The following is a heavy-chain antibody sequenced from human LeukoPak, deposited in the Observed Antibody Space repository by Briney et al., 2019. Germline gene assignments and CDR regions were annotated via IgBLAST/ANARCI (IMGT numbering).Heavy chain of an antibody. Sequence: ASVKVSCKASGFAFKAYNIHWVRQAPGQGLEWMGWINPKSGGANHAQKFQGRVTMTWDTSISTAYLELSRLRSDDTAVYYCAREYILTAYYGDYWGQGTLVTVSS. CDR1: GFAFKAYN. J-gene: IGHJ4*02. D-gene: IGHD3-9*01. CDR2: INPKSGGA. CDR3: AREYILTAYYGDY. V-gene: IGHV1-2*02.